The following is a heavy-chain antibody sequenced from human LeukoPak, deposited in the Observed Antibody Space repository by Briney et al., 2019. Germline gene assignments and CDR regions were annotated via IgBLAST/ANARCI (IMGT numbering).Heavy chain of an antibody. CDR1: GYTLTELS. CDR2: FDPGDGET. D-gene: IGHD2-2*03. Sequence: AASVKVSCKVSGYTLTELSMHWVRQAPGKGLEWMGGFDPGDGETIYAQKFQGRVTMTEDTSTDTAYMELRSLRSDDTAVYYCARDLGRGYCSSTSCSPDDAFDIWGQGTMVTVSS. CDR3: ARDLGRGYCSSTSCSPDDAFDI. J-gene: IGHJ3*02. V-gene: IGHV1-24*01.